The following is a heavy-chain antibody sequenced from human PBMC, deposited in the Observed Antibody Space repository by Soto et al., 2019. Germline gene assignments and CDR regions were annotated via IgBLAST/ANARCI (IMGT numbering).Heavy chain of an antibody. V-gene: IGHV4-34*01. Sequence: QVQLQQWGAGLLKTSETLSLTCAVNGGSFTGYYWSWVRQPPGKGLEWIGEIKDGGSTNYSPSLRSRVTISADTSKKHFSLKVTSVTAADTAVYYCARGQEGVVATHWDQGTLVTVSS. CDR2: IKDGGST. D-gene: IGHD2-15*01. CDR3: ARGQEGVVATH. CDR1: GGSFTGYY. J-gene: IGHJ4*02.